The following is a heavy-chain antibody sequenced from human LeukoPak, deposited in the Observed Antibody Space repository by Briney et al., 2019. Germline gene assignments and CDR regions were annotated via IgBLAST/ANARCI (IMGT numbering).Heavy chain of an antibody. J-gene: IGHJ4*02. Sequence: SETLSLTCAVSGGFISSGNWWGWFRQPPGKGLEWIGEIHHSVGTNYTLSLKSRVAISMDKSKNQFSLDVASVTAADTAMYYCARKGPATIADYWGRGTLVTVSS. CDR3: ARKGPATIADY. CDR1: GGFISSGNW. D-gene: IGHD4-11*01. CDR2: IHHSVGT. V-gene: IGHV4-4*02.